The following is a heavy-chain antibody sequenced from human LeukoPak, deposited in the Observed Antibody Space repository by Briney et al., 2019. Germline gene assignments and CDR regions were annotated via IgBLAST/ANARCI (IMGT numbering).Heavy chain of an antibody. CDR2: ISSAAGTI. CDR3: ARGGYILTTNWFDP. Sequence: GGSLRLSCAASGFTFSDFYVTWIRQAPGKGLEWVSYISSAAGTIYYADSVKGRFTISRDNAKNSLYLQMNSLRAEDTAMYYCARGGYILTTNWFDPWGQGTLVTVSS. D-gene: IGHD3-9*01. V-gene: IGHV3-11*01. CDR1: GFTFSDFY. J-gene: IGHJ5*02.